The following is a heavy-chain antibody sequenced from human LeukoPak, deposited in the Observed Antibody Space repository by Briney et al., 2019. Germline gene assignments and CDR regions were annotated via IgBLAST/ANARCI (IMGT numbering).Heavy chain of an antibody. V-gene: IGHV3-74*01. J-gene: IGHJ4*02. CDR1: GFTFSIYW. CDR2: SNGDGSST. CDR3: LVRGVTKPY. Sequence: GGSLRLSCAASGFTFSIYWMHWVRQAPGKGLVWVSQSNGDGSSTNYADSVKGRFTISRDNAKKTLFLQMNSLRAEDTAVYYCLVRGVTKPYWGQGALVTVSS. D-gene: IGHD3-10*01.